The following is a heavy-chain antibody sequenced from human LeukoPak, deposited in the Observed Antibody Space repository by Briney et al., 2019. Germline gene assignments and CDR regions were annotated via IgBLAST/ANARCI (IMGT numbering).Heavy chain of an antibody. J-gene: IGHJ6*02. V-gene: IGHV4-34*01. CDR1: GGSFSGYY. D-gene: IGHD3-3*01. Sequence: PSETLSLTCAVYGGSFSGYYWSWIRQPPGKGLEWIGEINHGGSTNYNPSLKSRVTISVDTSKNQFSLKLSSVTAADTAVYYCARGYYDFWSGYPTKYYYGMDVWGPGTTVTVSS. CDR3: ARGYYDFWSGYPTKYYYGMDV. CDR2: INHGGST.